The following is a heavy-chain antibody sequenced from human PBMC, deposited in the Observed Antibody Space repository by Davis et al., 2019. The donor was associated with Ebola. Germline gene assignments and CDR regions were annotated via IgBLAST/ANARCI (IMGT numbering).Heavy chain of an antibody. CDR1: GYTFTSYD. J-gene: IGHJ5*02. Sequence: ASVKVSCKASGYTFTSYDINWVRQATGQGLEWMGWMNPNSGNTGYAQKFQGRVTMTRNTSISTAYMELSSLRSEDTAVYYCARGPAGSNWNYGGNWFDPWGQGTLVSVSS. V-gene: IGHV1-8*01. CDR2: MNPNSGNT. D-gene: IGHD1-7*01. CDR3: ARGPAGSNWNYGGNWFDP.